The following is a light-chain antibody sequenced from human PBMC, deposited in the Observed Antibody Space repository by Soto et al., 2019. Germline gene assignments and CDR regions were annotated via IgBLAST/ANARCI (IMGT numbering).Light chain of an antibody. CDR3: QQYNTYWT. Sequence: DIRMTQFPSTLSASVGDRVTITCRARQSISRWLAWYQQKPGKARKLLINDASSLESGVPSRFSGSGSGKDFTLTISILQPDDFATYYWQQYNTYWTFGQGTKVEIK. J-gene: IGKJ1*01. V-gene: IGKV1-5*01. CDR2: DAS. CDR1: QSISRW.